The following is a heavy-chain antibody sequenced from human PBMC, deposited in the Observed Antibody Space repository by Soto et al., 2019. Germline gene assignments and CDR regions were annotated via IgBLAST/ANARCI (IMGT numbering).Heavy chain of an antibody. CDR2: INPSGGST. D-gene: IGHD5-12*01. J-gene: IGHJ6*02. CDR3: ASGLGRDGYNSGMDV. CDR1: GYTFTSYY. V-gene: IGHV1-46*03. Sequence: ASVKVSCKSSGYTFTSYYMHWVRQAPGQGLEWMGIINPSGGSTSYAQKFQGRVTMTRDTSTSTVYMELSSLRSEDTAVYYCASGLGRDGYNSGMDVWGQGTTVTVSS.